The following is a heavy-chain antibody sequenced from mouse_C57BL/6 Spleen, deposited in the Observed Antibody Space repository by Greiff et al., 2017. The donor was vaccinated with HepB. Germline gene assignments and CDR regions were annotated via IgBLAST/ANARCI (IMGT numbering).Heavy chain of an antibody. CDR2: IDPSDSYT. CDR3: ARGGGLYFDY. D-gene: IGHD3-3*01. J-gene: IGHJ2*01. Sequence: VQLQQPGAELVRPGTSVKLSCKASGYTFTSYWMHWVKQRPGQGLEWIGVIDPSDSYTNYNQKFKGKATLTVDTSSSTAYMQLSSLTSEDSAVYYCARGGGLYFDYWGQGTTLTVSS. V-gene: IGHV1-59*01. CDR1: GYTFTSYW.